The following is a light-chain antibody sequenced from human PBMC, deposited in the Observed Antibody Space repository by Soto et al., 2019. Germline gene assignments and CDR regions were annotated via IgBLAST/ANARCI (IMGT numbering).Light chain of an antibody. CDR3: QHYKNWPPWT. Sequence: EIVMTQSPATLSVSPGERATLSCRASQSVSSDLAWYQQKPGQAPRLLIYDASTRASGIPARFSGSGSGTEFTLTISSLQSEDVGVYYCQHYKNWPPWTFGQGTKVEIK. CDR1: QSVSSD. V-gene: IGKV3-15*01. CDR2: DAS. J-gene: IGKJ1*01.